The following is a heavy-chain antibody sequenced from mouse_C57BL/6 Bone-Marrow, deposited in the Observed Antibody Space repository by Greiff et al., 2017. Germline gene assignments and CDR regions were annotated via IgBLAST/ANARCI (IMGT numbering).Heavy chain of an antibody. Sequence: VQLQQSGAELMKPGASVKLSCKASGYTFTGYWIHWVKQRPGHGLEWIGGIYPGSGGTNYTAKFKGKATFTADTTSNTAYMQLSSLTTEDSAIYYCDREVVDDYHWYFGVWGTGTTVTVAS. V-gene: IGHV1-9*01. J-gene: IGHJ1*03. CDR2: IYPGSGGT. CDR3: DREVVDDYHWYFGV. CDR1: GYTFTGYW. D-gene: IGHD2-4*01.